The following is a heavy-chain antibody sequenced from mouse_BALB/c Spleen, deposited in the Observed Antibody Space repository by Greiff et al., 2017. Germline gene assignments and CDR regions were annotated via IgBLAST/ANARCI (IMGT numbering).Heavy chain of an antibody. CDR1: GFTFSDYY. CDR3: AREHGNYGAWFAY. CDR2: ISDGGSYT. J-gene: IGHJ3*01. V-gene: IGHV5-4*02. D-gene: IGHD2-1*01. Sequence: VQLQESGGGLVKPGGSLKLSCAASGFTFSDYYMYWVRQTPEKRLEWVATISDGGSYTYYPDSVKGRFTISRDNAKNNLYLQMSSLKSEDTAMYYCAREHGNYGAWFAYWGQGTLVTVSA.